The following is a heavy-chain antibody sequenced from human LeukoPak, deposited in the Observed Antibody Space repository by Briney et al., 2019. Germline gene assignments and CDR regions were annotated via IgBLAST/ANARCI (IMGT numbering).Heavy chain of an antibody. J-gene: IGHJ4*02. V-gene: IGHV1-18*01. CDR2: ITPYNGNT. CDR3: ARGVGLPPYYFDY. CDR1: GYTFTNYG. D-gene: IGHD1-26*01. Sequence: ASVKVSCKASGYTFTNYGISWVRQAPGQGLEWMGWITPYNGNTDYAQELQGRVTMTTDTSTSTAYMDLGSLRSDDTAVYFCARGVGLPPYYFDYWGQGTLLTVST.